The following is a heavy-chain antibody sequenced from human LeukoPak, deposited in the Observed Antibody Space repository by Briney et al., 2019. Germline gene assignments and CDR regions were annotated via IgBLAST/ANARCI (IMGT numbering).Heavy chain of an antibody. CDR1: GYTFTNYA. D-gene: IGHD3-16*02. Sequence: AASVTVSCKASGYTFTNYAMNWVRQAPGQGLEWMGWIHPSTGNPAYAQGFTGRFVFSLDTSVSTTYMEISSLKAEDTAVYFCARAFQALGGLSLPDYWGQGTLVTVSS. V-gene: IGHV7-4-1*02. CDR3: ARAFQALGGLSLPDY. J-gene: IGHJ4*02. CDR2: IHPSTGNP.